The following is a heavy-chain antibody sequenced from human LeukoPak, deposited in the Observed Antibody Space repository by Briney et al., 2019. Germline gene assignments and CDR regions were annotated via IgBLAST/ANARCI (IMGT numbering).Heavy chain of an antibody. CDR2: IYYSGST. J-gene: IGHJ4*02. D-gene: IGHD3-16*02. CDR1: GGSISSYY. V-gene: IGHV4-59*01. Sequence: SETLSLTCTVSGGSISSYYWSWIRQPPGKGLEWIGYIYYSGSTNYNPSLKSRVTISVDTSKNQFSLKLSSVTAADTAVYYCARGLVGGVIHYWGQGTLVTVSS. CDR3: ARGLVGGVIHY.